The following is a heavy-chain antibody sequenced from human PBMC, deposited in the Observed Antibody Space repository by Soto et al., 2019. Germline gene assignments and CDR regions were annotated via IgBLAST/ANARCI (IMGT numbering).Heavy chain of an antibody. CDR2: TYYRSKWYN. CDR1: GDSVSSNSAA. J-gene: IGHJ4*02. CDR3: ARDGGFLEWLTGDYFDY. D-gene: IGHD3-3*01. V-gene: IGHV6-1*01. Sequence: PSQTLSLTCAISGDSVSSNSAAWNWIRQSPSRGLEWLGRTYYRSKWYNDYAVSVKSRITINPDTSKNQFSLQLNSVTPEDTAVYYCARDGGFLEWLTGDYFDYWGQGTLVTVSS.